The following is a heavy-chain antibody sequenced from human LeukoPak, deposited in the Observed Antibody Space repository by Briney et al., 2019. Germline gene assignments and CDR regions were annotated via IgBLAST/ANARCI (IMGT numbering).Heavy chain of an antibody. CDR3: AKGGYSSSEGHFDY. CDR1: GFTFSNYA. D-gene: IGHD6-6*01. J-gene: IGHJ4*02. CDR2: ISGGGGTT. V-gene: IGHV3-23*01. Sequence: GGSLRLSCAASGFTFSNYAMSWVRQAPGKGLEWVSGISGGGGTTYYADSVKGRFTISRDDSKNTLYLQMNSLRAEDTAIYSCAKGGYSSSEGHFDYWGQGTLVTVSS.